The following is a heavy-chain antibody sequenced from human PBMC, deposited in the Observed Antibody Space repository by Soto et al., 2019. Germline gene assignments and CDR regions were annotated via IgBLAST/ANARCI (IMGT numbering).Heavy chain of an antibody. D-gene: IGHD3-10*01. CDR2: ISGSGGST. V-gene: IGHV3-23*01. J-gene: IGHJ6*02. CDR3: AKAGPYYYGSGSYYSADV. CDR1: GFTFSSYA. Sequence: GGSLRLSCAASGFTFSSYAMSWVRQAPGKGLEWVSAISGSGGSTYYADSVKGRFTISRDNSKNTLYLQMNSLRAEDTAVYYCAKAGPYYYGSGSYYSADVWGQGTTVTVSS.